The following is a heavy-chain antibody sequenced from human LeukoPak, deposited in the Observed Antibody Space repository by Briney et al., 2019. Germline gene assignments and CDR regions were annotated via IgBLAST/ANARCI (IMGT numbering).Heavy chain of an antibody. CDR2: ISAYNGNT. J-gene: IGHJ4*02. D-gene: IGHD3-10*01. CDR1: GGTFSSYA. V-gene: IGHV1-18*01. CDR3: ARGPMWGSGNYYIDY. Sequence: GASVKVSCKASGGTFSSYAISWVRQAPGQGLEWMGWISAYNGNTNYAQKLQGRVTMTTDTSTSTAYMELRSLRSDDTAVYFCARGPMWGSGNYYIDYWGQGTLLTVSS.